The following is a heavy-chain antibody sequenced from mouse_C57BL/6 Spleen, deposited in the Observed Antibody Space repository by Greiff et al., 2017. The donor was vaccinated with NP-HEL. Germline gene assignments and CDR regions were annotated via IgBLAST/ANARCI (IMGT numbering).Heavy chain of an antibody. CDR3: ARHEEGKIYYDYDGGDFAY. Sequence: VQLQQSGAELVKPGASVKLSCKASGYTFTEYTIHWVKQRSGQGLEWIGWFYPGSGSIKYNEKFKDKATLTADKSSSTVYMELSRLTSEDSAVYFCARHEEGKIYYDYDGGDFAYWGQGTLVTVSA. CDR1: GYTFTEYT. J-gene: IGHJ3*01. V-gene: IGHV1-62-2*01. D-gene: IGHD2-4*01. CDR2: FYPGSGSI.